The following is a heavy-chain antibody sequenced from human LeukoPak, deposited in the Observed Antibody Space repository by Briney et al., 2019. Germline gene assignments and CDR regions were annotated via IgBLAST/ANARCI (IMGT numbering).Heavy chain of an antibody. J-gene: IGHJ6*02. Sequence: PGGSLRLSCAASGFTVSSNYMSWIRQPPGKGLEWIGYIYYSGSTNYNPSLKSRVTISVDTSKNQFSLKLSSVTAADTAVYYCARGTYQLLPYYYYYGMDVWGQGTTVTVSS. CDR3: ARGTYQLLPYYYYYGMDV. V-gene: IGHV4-59*02. CDR1: GFTVSSNY. CDR2: IYYSGST. D-gene: IGHD2-2*01.